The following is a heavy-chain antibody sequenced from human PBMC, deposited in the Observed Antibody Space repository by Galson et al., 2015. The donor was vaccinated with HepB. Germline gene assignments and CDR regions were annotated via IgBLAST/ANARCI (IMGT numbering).Heavy chain of an antibody. CDR1: GFTFSSYS. Sequence: SLRLSCAASGFTFSSYSMNWVRQAPGKGLEWVSSISSSSSYIYYADSVKGRFTISRDNAKNSLYLQMNSLRAEDTAVYYCARDLLVPAGPFDYWGQGTLVTVSS. J-gene: IGHJ4*02. CDR2: ISSSSSYI. CDR3: ARDLLVPAGPFDY. V-gene: IGHV3-21*01. D-gene: IGHD2-2*01.